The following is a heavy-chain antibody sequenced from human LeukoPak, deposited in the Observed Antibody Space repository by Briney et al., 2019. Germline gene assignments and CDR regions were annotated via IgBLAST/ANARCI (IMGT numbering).Heavy chain of an antibody. CDR1: GLTFSSYS. Sequence: PGGSLRLSCAASGLTFSSYSMNWVRQAPGKGLEWVSSISTSSSYIYYADTVKGRFTISRDNAKNSLYLQMNRLRAEDTAVYYCARDGYKHHTWDQGTLVTVFS. V-gene: IGHV3-21*01. CDR2: ISTSSSYI. CDR3: ARDGYKHHT. D-gene: IGHD5-24*01. J-gene: IGHJ5*02.